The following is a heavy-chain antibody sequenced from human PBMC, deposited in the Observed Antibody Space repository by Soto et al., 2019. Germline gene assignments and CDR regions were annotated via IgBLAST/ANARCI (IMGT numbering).Heavy chain of an antibody. J-gene: IGHJ4*02. CDR3: AKSLQIFGLATIRSGPLVS. CDR2: ISWNSGNI. D-gene: IGHD3-3*01. V-gene: IGHV3-9*01. Sequence: EVHLMESGGGWVQPGRSLRLSCAASGFTFDNYAMHWVRQAPGKGLEWVSGISWNSGNIGYADSVKGRFTIARDNAKTSLYLEMNSLRAEDTALHYCAKSLQIFGLATIRSGPLVSLGQGALVTVSS. CDR1: GFTFDNYA.